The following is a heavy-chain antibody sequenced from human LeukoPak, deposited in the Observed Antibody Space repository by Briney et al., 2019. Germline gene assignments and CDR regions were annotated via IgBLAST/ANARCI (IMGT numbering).Heavy chain of an antibody. CDR2: ISGSGGST. Sequence: GGSLRLSCAASGFTFSTYNMNWVRQAPGKGLKWVSAISGSGGSTYYADSVKGRFTISRDNSKNTLYLQMNSLRAEDTAVYYCAKDRSLAYYDFWSGYSGDAFDIWGQGTMVTVSS. V-gene: IGHV3-23*01. CDR3: AKDRSLAYYDFWSGYSGDAFDI. D-gene: IGHD3-3*01. J-gene: IGHJ3*02. CDR1: GFTFSTYN.